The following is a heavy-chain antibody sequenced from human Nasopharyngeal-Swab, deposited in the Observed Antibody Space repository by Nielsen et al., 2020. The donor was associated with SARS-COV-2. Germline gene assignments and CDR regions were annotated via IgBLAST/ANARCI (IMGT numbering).Heavy chain of an antibody. D-gene: IGHD1-26*01. CDR3: ARSVGSYYGQGAFDI. CDR1: GFTFGDYA. V-gene: IGHV3-49*01. CDR2: IRSKTYGRAP. Sequence: GESLKISCTTSGFTFGDYAMSWFRQAPGKGLEWVGFIRSKTYGRAPEYAASVKGRFTISRDGAESIAYLQMNSLETEDTGVYYCARSVGSYYGQGAFDIWGQGTMVTVSS. J-gene: IGHJ3*02.